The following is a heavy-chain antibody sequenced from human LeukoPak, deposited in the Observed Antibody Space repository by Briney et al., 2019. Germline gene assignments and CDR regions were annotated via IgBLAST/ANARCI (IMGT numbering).Heavy chain of an antibody. Sequence: SLRLSCAASGFTFDDYAMHWVRQAPGKGLEWVSGISWNSGSIGYADSVKGRFTISRDNAKNSLYLQMNSLRAEDTALYYCTGGRKSSSWYYFDYWGQGTLVTVSS. CDR2: ISWNSGSI. CDR3: TGGRKSSSWYYFDY. D-gene: IGHD6-13*01. CDR1: GFTFDDYA. J-gene: IGHJ4*02. V-gene: IGHV3-9*01.